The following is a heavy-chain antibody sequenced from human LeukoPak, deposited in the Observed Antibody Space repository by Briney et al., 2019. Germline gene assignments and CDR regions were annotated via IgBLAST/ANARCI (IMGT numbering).Heavy chain of an antibody. V-gene: IGHV4-59*01. D-gene: IGHD2-15*01. CDR2: IYYSGST. Sequence: SETLSLTCAVSGGSISSYYWSWIRQPPGKGLEWIGYIYYSGSTNYNPSLKGRVTISVDTSKNQFSLRLSSVTAADAAVYYCAREKRGCSGGSCLFYMDVWGKGTTVTIS. CDR1: GGSISSYY. J-gene: IGHJ6*03. CDR3: AREKRGCSGGSCLFYMDV.